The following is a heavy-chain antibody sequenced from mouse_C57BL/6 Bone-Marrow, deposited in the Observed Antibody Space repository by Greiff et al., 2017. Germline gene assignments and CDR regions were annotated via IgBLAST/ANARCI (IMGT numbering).Heavy chain of an antibody. D-gene: IGHD2-3*01. CDR3: TRQGYDDLDY. Sequence: EVQVVESGGDLVKPGGSLKLSCAASGFTFSSYGMSWVSQTPDKRLEWVATISSGGSYTYYTDSVKGRFTISRDNAKNTLYLQMSSLKSEDTAIYCCTRQGYDDLDYWGQGTTLTVSS. V-gene: IGHV5-6*01. J-gene: IGHJ2*01. CDR2: ISSGGSYT. CDR1: GFTFSSYG.